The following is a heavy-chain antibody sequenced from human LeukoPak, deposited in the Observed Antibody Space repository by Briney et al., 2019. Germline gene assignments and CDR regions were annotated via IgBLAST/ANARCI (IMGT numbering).Heavy chain of an antibody. CDR3: ARRASSICQFYY. CDR1: GGSISNYY. J-gene: IGHJ4*02. Sequence: SETLSLSCTVSGGSISNYYWSWIRQPPGKGLEWIGYIYYTGSTNYNPSLKSRVSISVDTSKNQFSLKLTSVTAADTAVYYCARRASSICQFYYWGQGTLVTVSS. CDR2: IYYTGST. D-gene: IGHD6-13*01. V-gene: IGHV4-59*08.